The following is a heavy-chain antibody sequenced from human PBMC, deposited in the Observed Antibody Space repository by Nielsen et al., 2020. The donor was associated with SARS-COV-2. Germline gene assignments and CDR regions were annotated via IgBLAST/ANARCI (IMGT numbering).Heavy chain of an antibody. J-gene: IGHJ3*01. CDR1: GFSFSDYY. CDR2: ISSSSSYT. CDR3: ARDWSRAFDV. V-gene: IGHV3-11*06. Sequence: GESLKISCAASGFSFSDYYMSWVRQAPGKGLEWVSYISSSSSYTDYADSVKGRFTISRDNAKNSMSLQMNSLRVEDTAVYYCARDWSRAFDVWGQGTMVTVSS.